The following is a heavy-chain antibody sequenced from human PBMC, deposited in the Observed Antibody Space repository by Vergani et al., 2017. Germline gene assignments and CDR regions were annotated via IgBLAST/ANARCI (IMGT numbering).Heavy chain of an antibody. Sequence: QVQLVQSGAEVRKPGASVQVSCKASRYTFTSYGFSWVRQAPGQGLEWMGWISVYNGNTNYAQKLQGRVTMTTDTSTGTAYMELRSLRSDDTAVYYCARYRSATYYSGSGSYYQRSNYFNYWGQGTRVTVSS. V-gene: IGHV1-18*01. J-gene: IGHJ4*02. D-gene: IGHD3-10*01. CDR1: RYTFTSYG. CDR3: ARYRSATYYSGSGSYYQRSNYFNY. CDR2: ISVYNGNT.